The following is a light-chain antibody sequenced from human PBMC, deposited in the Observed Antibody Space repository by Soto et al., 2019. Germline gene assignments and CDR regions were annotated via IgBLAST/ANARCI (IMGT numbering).Light chain of an antibody. CDR1: SSDVGGYNY. Sequence: QSALTQPPSASGSPGQSVAISCTGTSSDVGGYNYVSWYQQHPGKAPKLMIYEVNKRPSGVPDRFSGSKSGNTASLTVSGLQAEDEADYYCSSYAGSSNVFGTGTQLNVL. CDR2: EVN. J-gene: IGLJ1*01. CDR3: SSYAGSSNV. V-gene: IGLV2-8*01.